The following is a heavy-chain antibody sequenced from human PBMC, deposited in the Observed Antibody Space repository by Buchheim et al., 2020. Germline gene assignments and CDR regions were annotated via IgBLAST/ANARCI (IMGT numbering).Heavy chain of an antibody. J-gene: IGHJ5*02. Sequence: QVQLQESGPGLVKPSETLSLTCTVSGGSISSYYWSWIRQPPGKGLEWIGYIYYIGSTNYNPSLKSRVTISVDTSKNQFSCKMSSVTAADTAVYYCARALNTAMVRDDNWFDPWGQGTL. V-gene: IGHV4-59*01. CDR2: IYYIGST. CDR3: ARALNTAMVRDDNWFDP. D-gene: IGHD5-18*01. CDR1: GGSISSYY.